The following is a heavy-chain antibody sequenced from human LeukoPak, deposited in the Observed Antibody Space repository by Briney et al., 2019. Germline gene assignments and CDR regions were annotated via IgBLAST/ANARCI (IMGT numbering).Heavy chain of an antibody. V-gene: IGHV3-23*01. Sequence: PGGSLRLSCVVSDFTFAVSWVRQAPGKGLEWILTINGRGDDSFHADSVKGRFTISRDTSKNTLYLHMTSLRAADTAMYFCVRMRGPERRHCFDYWSQGALLIVSS. D-gene: IGHD1-1*01. J-gene: IGHJ4*02. CDR2: INGRGDDS. CDR1: DFTFA. CDR3: VRMRGPERRHCFDY.